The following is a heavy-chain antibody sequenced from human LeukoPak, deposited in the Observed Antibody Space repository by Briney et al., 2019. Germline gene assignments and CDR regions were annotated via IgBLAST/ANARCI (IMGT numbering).Heavy chain of an antibody. V-gene: IGHV3-7*04. D-gene: IGHD3-22*01. CDR1: GFTFSDYY. CDR2: IKQDGSEK. Sequence: GGSLRLSCEASGFTFSDYYMSWIRQAPGKGLEWVANIKQDGSEKYYVDSARGRFTISRDNAKNSLYLQMNSLRAEDTAVYYCARDEHQYYSESSGRFDYWGQGTLVTVSS. CDR3: ARDEHQYYSESSGRFDY. J-gene: IGHJ4*02.